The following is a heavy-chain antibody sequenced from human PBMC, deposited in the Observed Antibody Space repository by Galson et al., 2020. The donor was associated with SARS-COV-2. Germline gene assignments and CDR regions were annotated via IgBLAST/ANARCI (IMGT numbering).Heavy chain of an antibody. D-gene: IGHD2-2*01. CDR1: GFIFSIYD. V-gene: IGHV3-30*03. CDR3: ARSRGPDDFRLDY. J-gene: IGHJ4*02. Sequence: GGSLRLSCAASGFIFSIYDMHWVRQAPGKGLEWVSFISYDGSYADYTQSVQGRFITSRDKAKNTLSLQMDSLRPEDTGVYYCARSRGPDDFRLDYWGQGTLVTVSS. CDR2: ISYDGSYA.